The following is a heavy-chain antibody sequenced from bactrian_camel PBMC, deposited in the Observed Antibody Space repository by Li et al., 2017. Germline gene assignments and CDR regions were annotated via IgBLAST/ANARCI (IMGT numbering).Heavy chain of an antibody. D-gene: IGHD6*01. CDR1: GYTYSSGC. CDR2: IDSDGST. V-gene: IGHV3S26*01. J-gene: IGHJ4*01. Sequence: HVQLVESGGGSVQAGGSLRLSCAASGYTYSSGCMGWFRQAPGKEREGVANIDSDGSTSYADSVKGRFTISKDNTKNTLTLQMNSLKPEDTAMYYCAAGCPIWTGLLSGDWGQGTQVTVS. CDR3: AAGCPIWTGLLSGD.